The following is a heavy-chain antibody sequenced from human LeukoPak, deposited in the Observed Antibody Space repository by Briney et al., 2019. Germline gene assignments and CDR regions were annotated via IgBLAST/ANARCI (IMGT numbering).Heavy chain of an antibody. CDR2: INHSGST. CDR3: ARGPYGSGTLRSRNWFDP. Sequence: SETLSLTCAVYGGSFSGYYWSWIRQPPGKGLEWIGEINHSGSTNYNPSLKSRVTISVDTPKNQFSLKLSSVTAADTAVYYCARGPYGSGTLRSRNWFDPWGQGTLVTVSS. CDR1: GGSFSGYY. V-gene: IGHV4-34*01. J-gene: IGHJ5*02. D-gene: IGHD3-10*01.